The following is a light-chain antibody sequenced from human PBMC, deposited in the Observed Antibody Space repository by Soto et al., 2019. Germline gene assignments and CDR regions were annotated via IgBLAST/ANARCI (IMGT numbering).Light chain of an antibody. V-gene: IGKV3-15*01. CDR2: GAS. CDR3: QQYGSSGT. J-gene: IGKJ1*01. Sequence: DIVIPQSPATLSVSPGERATLSCRASQSVSSNLAWYQQKPGQAPRLLIYGASTRATGIPARFSGSGSGTEFTLTISSLQSEDFAVYYCQQYGSSGTFGQGTKVDIK. CDR1: QSVSSN.